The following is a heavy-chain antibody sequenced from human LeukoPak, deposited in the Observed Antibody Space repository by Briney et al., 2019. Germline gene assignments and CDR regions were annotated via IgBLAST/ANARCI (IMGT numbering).Heavy chain of an antibody. CDR3: AKSRAADTTLLFDY. J-gene: IGHJ4*02. Sequence: PGESLRLSCAASGFSVSGIHMNWVRQAPGKNLEWVSGLYSGSATYYADSLGGRFTISRDNSKNTLYLQMSSLRAEDTAVYYCAKSRAADTTLLFDYWGQGTLVTVSS. CDR2: LYSGSAT. V-gene: IGHV3-66*01. D-gene: IGHD6-13*01. CDR1: GFSVSGIH.